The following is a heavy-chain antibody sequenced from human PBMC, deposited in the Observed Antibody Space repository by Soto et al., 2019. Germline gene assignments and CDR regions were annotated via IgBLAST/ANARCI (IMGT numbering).Heavy chain of an antibody. CDR2: IRSKANSYAT. CDR1: GFTFSGSA. V-gene: IGHV3-73*01. CDR3: TRRVTENYYYYGMDV. J-gene: IGHJ6*02. Sequence: GGSLRLSCAASGFTFSGSAMHWVRQASGKGLEWVGRIRSKANSYATAYSASVKGRFTISRDDSKNSAYLQMNSLKTEDTAGYYCTRRVTENYYYYGMDVWGQGTTVTVSS.